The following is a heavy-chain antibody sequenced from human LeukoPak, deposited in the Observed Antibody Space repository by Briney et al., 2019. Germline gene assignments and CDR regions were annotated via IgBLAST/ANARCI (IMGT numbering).Heavy chain of an antibody. Sequence: ASVRVSCKASGYTFTSYGISWVRQAPGQGLELMGWIGAYNVNTNYAQKLQGRVTMTTDTSTGTAYMELRGLRSDDTAVYYCARDYYDSSGYRQNYFDYWGQGTLVTVSS. V-gene: IGHV1-18*01. CDR1: GYTFTSYG. D-gene: IGHD3-22*01. CDR2: IGAYNVNT. CDR3: ARDYYDSSGYRQNYFDY. J-gene: IGHJ4*02.